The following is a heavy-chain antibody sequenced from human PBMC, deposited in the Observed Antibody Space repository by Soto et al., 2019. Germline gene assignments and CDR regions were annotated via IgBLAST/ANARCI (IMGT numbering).Heavy chain of an antibody. V-gene: IGHV3-11*06. D-gene: IGHD3-10*01. J-gene: IGHJ5*02. CDR2: ISSSSSSI. CDR1: GGSISSSS. Sequence: LSLTCTVSGGSISSSSYYWGWIRQPPGKGLECISFISSSSSSINYADSVKGRFTISRDNAKNTLYLQMNSLRAEDTAVYYCARGKQYGMNPILSPAGAHQNNWFDPWGQGTLVTVSS. CDR3: ARGKQYGMNPILSPAGAHQNNWFDP.